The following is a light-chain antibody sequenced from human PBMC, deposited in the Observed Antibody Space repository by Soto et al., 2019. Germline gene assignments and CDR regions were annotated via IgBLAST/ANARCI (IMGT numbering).Light chain of an antibody. J-gene: IGKJ1*01. V-gene: IGKV3-20*01. CDR3: QQYGSSPRT. CDR2: GAS. Sequence: EIVLTQSPGTLSLSPGERATLSCRASQSVTSSYLAWYQLKSGQAPRLLIYGASSRATGIPDRFSGSGSGTDFTLTISRLDPEDFAVYFCQQYGSSPRTFGQGTKVDIK. CDR1: QSVTSSY.